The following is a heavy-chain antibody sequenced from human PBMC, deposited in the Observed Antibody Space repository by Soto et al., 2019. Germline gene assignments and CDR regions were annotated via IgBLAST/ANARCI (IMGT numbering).Heavy chain of an antibody. J-gene: IGHJ6*02. V-gene: IGHV4-59*01. Sequence: SETLSLTCTVSGGSISSYYWSWIRQPPGKGLEWIGYIYYSGSTNYNPSLKSRVTISVDTSKNQFSLKLSPVTAADTAVYYCARAKLPVYYYYGMDVWGQGTTVTVSS. CDR1: GGSISSYY. CDR3: ARAKLPVYYYYGMDV. D-gene: IGHD1-7*01. CDR2: IYYSGST.